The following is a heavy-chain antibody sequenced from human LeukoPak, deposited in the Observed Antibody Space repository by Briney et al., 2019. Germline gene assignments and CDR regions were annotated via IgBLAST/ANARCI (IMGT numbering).Heavy chain of an antibody. CDR2: INHSGST. V-gene: IGHV4-61*08. CDR1: GDSISSGDYY. Sequence: SSETLSLTCTVSGDSISSGDYYWSWIRQPPGKGLEWIGEINHSGSTNYNPSLKSRVTISVDTSKNQFSLKLSSVTAADTAVYYCARTTEAHSWRTRYYDYYMDVWGKGTTVTVSS. J-gene: IGHJ6*03. CDR3: ARTTEAHSWRTRYYDYYMDV. D-gene: IGHD6-13*01.